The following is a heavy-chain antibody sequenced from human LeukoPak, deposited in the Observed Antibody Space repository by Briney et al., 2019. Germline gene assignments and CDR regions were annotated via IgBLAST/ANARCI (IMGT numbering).Heavy chain of an antibody. D-gene: IGHD5-18*01. CDR3: ASSGGYSYGFAQL. CDR2: IIPIFGTA. CDR1: GGTFSSYA. J-gene: IGHJ4*02. Sequence: SVKVSCKASGGTFSSYAISWVRQAPGQGLEWMGGIIPIFGTANYAQKFQGRVTITADESTSTAYMELSSLRSEDTAVYYCASSGGYSYGFAQLWGQGTQVTVSS. V-gene: IGHV1-69*13.